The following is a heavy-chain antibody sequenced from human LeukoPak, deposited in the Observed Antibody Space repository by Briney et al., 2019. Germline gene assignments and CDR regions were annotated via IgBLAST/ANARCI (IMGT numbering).Heavy chain of an antibody. J-gene: IGHJ4*02. CDR1: GFTFSSYG. D-gene: IGHD3-16*02. CDR2: IRYDGSNK. CDR3: AKDHYDYVWGSYRTIDY. Sequence: GGSLRLSCAASGFTFSSYGMHWVRQAPGKGLEWVAFIRYDGSNKYYADSVKGRFTISRDNSKNTLYLQMNSLRAEDTAVYYCAKDHYDYVWGSYRTIDYWGQGTLVTVSS. V-gene: IGHV3-30*02.